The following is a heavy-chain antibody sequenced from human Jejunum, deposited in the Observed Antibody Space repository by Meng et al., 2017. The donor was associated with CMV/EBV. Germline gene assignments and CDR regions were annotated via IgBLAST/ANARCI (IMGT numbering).Heavy chain of an antibody. CDR1: FSFNTYA. Sequence: FSFNTYAMNWVRQAPGQGLDWVSSISKNGGSTYFADSVKGRFTISRDNSKNTLYLQMNSLRAEDTAVYYCAKLKSSAYTSGLFGSPDYWGQGTLVTVSS. CDR3: AKLKSSAYTSGLFGSPDY. CDR2: ISKNGGST. D-gene: IGHD6-19*01. J-gene: IGHJ4*02. V-gene: IGHV3-23*01.